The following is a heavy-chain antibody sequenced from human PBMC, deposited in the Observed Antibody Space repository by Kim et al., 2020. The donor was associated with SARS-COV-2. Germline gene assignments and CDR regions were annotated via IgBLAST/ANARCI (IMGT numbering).Heavy chain of an antibody. CDR1: GFTFSSYS. CDR2: ISSSSSYI. CDR3: ARVARGYDSSGYYYYFDY. V-gene: IGHV3-21*01. Sequence: GGSLRLSCAASGFTFSSYSMNWVRQAPGKGLEWVSSISSSSSYIYYADSVKGRFTISRDNAKNSLYLQMNSLRAEDTAVYYCARVARGYDSSGYYYYFDYWGQGTLVTVSS. J-gene: IGHJ4*02. D-gene: IGHD3-22*01.